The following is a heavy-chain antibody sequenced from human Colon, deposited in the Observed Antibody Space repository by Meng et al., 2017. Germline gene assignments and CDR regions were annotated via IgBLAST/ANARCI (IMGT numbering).Heavy chain of an antibody. CDR1: GGSFSGFY. CDR2: IDHFGIS. D-gene: IGHD4-17*01. V-gene: IGHV4-34*10. Sequence: QLPRDESGPGRVHPSGTLSLTCAVSGGSFSGFYWSWIRQPQGKGLEWIGEIDHFGISNYNSSLKGRLTMSVDTSKKQISLTLTSVTAADTAVYYCATGLRHGDWFDPWGPGTLVTVSS. CDR3: ATGLRHGDWFDP. J-gene: IGHJ5*02.